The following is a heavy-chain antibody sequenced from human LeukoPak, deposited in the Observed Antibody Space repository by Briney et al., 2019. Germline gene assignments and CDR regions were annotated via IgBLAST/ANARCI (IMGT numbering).Heavy chain of an antibody. Sequence: SETLFLTCTVSSGSISDISYYWGWLRQPPGKGLEWIGSIYYSGSTYYNPSLKSPFTISVDTTKNQFSLKLSSVTAADTAVYYCASTPYCSSTSWYDYWGQGTLVTVSS. CDR2: IYYSGST. J-gene: IGHJ4*02. CDR1: SGSISDISYY. CDR3: ASTPYCSSTSWYDY. V-gene: IGHV4-39*01. D-gene: IGHD2-2*01.